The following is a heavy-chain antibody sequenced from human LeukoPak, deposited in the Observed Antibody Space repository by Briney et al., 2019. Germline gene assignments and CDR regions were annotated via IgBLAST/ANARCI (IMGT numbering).Heavy chain of an antibody. CDR3: SYDFWSGYYAPYAFDI. D-gene: IGHD3-3*01. Sequence: PGGSLRLSCAASEFTFSNAWMSWVRQAPGKGLEWVGRIKSKTDGGTTDYAAPVKGRFTISRDDSKNTLYLQMNSLKTEDTAVYYCSYDFWSGYYAPYAFDIWGQGTMVTVSS. CDR2: IKSKTDGGTT. V-gene: IGHV3-15*01. J-gene: IGHJ3*02. CDR1: EFTFSNAW.